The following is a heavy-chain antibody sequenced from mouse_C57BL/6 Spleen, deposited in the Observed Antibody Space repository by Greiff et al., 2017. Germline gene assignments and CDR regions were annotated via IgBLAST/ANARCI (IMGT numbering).Heavy chain of an antibody. Sequence: QVQLQQSGAELVKPGASVKLSCKASGYTFTSYWMQWVKQRPGQGLEWIGEIDPSDSYTNNNQKFKGKATLTVDTSSSTAYMQLSSLTSEDSAVYYCARDSSGYTWFAYWGQGTLVTVSA. CDR1: GYTFTSYW. CDR2: IDPSDSYT. D-gene: IGHD3-2*02. V-gene: IGHV1-50*01. J-gene: IGHJ3*01. CDR3: ARDSSGYTWFAY.